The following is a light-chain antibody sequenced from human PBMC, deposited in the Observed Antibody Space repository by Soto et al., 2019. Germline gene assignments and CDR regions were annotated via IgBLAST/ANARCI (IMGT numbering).Light chain of an antibody. CDR3: QSYDSSLSGWV. CDR2: GNS. Sequence: QSVLTQPPSVSGAPGQRVTISCTESSSNIGAGYDVHWYQQLPGTAPKLLIYGNSNRPSGVPDRFSGSKSGTSASLALTGLQAEDEADYYCQSYDSSLSGWVFGGGTKLTVL. CDR1: SSNIGAGYD. J-gene: IGLJ3*02. V-gene: IGLV1-40*01.